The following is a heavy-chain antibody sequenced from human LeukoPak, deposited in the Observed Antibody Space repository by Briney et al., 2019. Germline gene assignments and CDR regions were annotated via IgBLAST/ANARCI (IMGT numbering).Heavy chain of an antibody. CDR2: INHSGSN. CDR1: GGSFIGYH. CDR3: ARGSSSGWFLGDV. D-gene: IGHD6-19*01. V-gene: IGHV4-34*01. J-gene: IGHJ6*04. Sequence: SGTLSLTCAVYGGSFIGYHWSWIRPPPGKGLEWVGEINHSGSNSYNPSLKRRVTISVDTSKNQFSLKLSSVTAADTAVYHCARGSSSGWFLGDVWGKGTTVTVSS.